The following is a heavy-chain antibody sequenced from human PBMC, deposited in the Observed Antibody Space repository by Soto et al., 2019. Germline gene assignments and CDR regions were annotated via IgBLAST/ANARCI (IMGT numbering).Heavy chain of an antibody. CDR2: ISASNGNT. CDR1: GYTFTSYG. J-gene: IGHJ6*02. V-gene: IGHV1-18*01. D-gene: IGHD2-8*01. CDR3: ARESLRYCRDGVCYEGYSYVAMDV. Sequence: EASVKVSCKASGYTFTSYGFSWVRQAPGQGLEWMGWISASNGNTNYAQKLQGRVTMTTGTSTGTAYMELRSLRSDDTATYYFARESLRYCRDGVCYEGYSYVAMDVWGQGATVTVSS.